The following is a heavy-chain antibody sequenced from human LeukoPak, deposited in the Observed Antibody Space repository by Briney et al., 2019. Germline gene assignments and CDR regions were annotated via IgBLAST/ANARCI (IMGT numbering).Heavy chain of an antibody. D-gene: IGHD3-3*01. Sequence: PSETLSLTCTVSGGSISSYYWSWIRQPPGKGLEWIGYIYYSGSTYHNPSLKSRVTISVDTSKNQFSLKLSSVTAADTAVYYCARALRAYYDFWSGYYPGAFDIWGQGTMVTVSS. CDR3: ARALRAYYDFWSGYYPGAFDI. J-gene: IGHJ3*02. CDR1: GGSISSYY. CDR2: IYYSGST. V-gene: IGHV4-59*08.